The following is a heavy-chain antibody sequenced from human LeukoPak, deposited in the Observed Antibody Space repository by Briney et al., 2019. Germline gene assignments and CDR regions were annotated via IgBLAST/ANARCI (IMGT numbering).Heavy chain of an antibody. CDR2: IYYSGST. CDR1: GGPISSYY. Sequence: SETLSLTCTVSGGPISSYYWSWIRQPPGKGLEWIGYIYYSGSTNYNPSLKSRVTISVDTSKNQFSLKLSSVTATDTAVYYCARGSQGHYYGSGANRWFDPWGQGTLVTVSS. V-gene: IGHV4-59*01. J-gene: IGHJ5*02. D-gene: IGHD3-10*01. CDR3: ARGSQGHYYGSGANRWFDP.